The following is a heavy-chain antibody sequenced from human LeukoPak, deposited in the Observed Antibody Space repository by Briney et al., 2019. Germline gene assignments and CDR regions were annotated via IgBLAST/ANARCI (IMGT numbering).Heavy chain of an antibody. CDR1: GYTFTSYY. Sequence: ASVKVSCKASGYTFTSYYMHWVRQAPGQGLEWMGIINPSGGSTSYAQKFQGRVTMTRDMSTSTVYMELSSLRSEDTAVYYCARDLSSRYYDSSGYWYAFDIWGQGTMVTVSS. V-gene: IGHV1-46*01. CDR3: ARDLSSRYYDSSGYWYAFDI. J-gene: IGHJ3*02. CDR2: INPSGGST. D-gene: IGHD3-22*01.